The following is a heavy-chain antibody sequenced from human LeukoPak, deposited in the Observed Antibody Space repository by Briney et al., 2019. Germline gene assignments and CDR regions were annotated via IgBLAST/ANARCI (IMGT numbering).Heavy chain of an antibody. CDR1: GGSVSSGSYY. Sequence: SETLSLTCTVSGGSVSSGSYYWSWIRRPPGKGLEWIGYIYYSRSTNYNPSLKSRVTISVDTSKNQFSLKLSSLTAADTAVYYCARGLAAAGLYYFDSWGQGTLVTVSS. V-gene: IGHV4-61*01. J-gene: IGHJ4*02. CDR2: IYYSRST. CDR3: ARGLAAAGLYYFDS. D-gene: IGHD6-13*01.